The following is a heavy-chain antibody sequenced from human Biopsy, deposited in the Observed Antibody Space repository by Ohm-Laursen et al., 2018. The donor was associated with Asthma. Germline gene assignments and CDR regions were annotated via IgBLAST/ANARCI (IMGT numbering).Heavy chain of an antibody. CDR1: GGTFSTFG. CDR3: ARCQVGYSSGWSLLLKKIYYSGMDV. V-gene: IGHV1-69*15. D-gene: IGHD6-19*01. J-gene: IGHJ6*02. Sequence: SSVKVSCKASGGTFSTFGISWVRQAPGQGLEWMGRIIPFYGTTNYAQKFQGRVTITADESTSTAYMEVTSLRSEDTAIYYCARCQVGYSSGWSLLLKKIYYSGMDVWGQGTAVTVSS. CDR2: IIPFYGTT.